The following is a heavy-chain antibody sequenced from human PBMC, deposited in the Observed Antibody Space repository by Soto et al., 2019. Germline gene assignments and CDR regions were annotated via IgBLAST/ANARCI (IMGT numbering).Heavy chain of an antibody. V-gene: IGHV1-69*05. CDR3: ARDPYSSRPNWFDP. CDR1: GYTFTSYD. Sequence: ASVKVSCKASGYTFTSYDINWVRQATGQGLEWMGGMNPNCGKANYAQKFQGRVTITTNESTSTAYMELSSLRSEDTAVYYCARDPYSSRPNWFDPWGQGTLVTVSS. CDR2: MNPNCGKA. D-gene: IGHD6-13*01. J-gene: IGHJ5*02.